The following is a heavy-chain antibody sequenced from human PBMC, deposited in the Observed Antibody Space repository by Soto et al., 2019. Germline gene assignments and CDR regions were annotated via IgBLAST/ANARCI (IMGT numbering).Heavy chain of an antibody. Sequence: PGGSLRLSCAASGFTFSSYAMSWVRQAPGKGLEWVSAISGSGGSTYYADSVKGRFTISRGNSKNTLYLQMNSLRAEDTAVYYCAKHGHYDILTGYGMDVWGQGTTVTVSS. V-gene: IGHV3-23*01. CDR3: AKHGHYDILTGYGMDV. J-gene: IGHJ6*02. D-gene: IGHD3-9*01. CDR1: GFTFSSYA. CDR2: ISGSGGST.